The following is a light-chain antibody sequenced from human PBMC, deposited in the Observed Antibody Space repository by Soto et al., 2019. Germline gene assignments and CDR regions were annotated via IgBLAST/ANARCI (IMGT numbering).Light chain of an antibody. CDR1: QSVSSY. Sequence: EIVLTQSPSTLSLSPGERATLSCRASQSVSSYLAWYQQKPGQAPRLLIYDASNRATGIPARFSGSGSGTEFTLTISSLQYEDFAVYYCQQRSNWHPITFGQGTRLEIK. V-gene: IGKV3-11*01. J-gene: IGKJ5*01. CDR3: QQRSNWHPIT. CDR2: DAS.